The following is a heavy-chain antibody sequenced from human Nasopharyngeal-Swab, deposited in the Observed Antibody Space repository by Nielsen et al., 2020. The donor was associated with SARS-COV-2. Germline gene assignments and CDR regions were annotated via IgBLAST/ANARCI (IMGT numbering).Heavy chain of an antibody. Sequence: GESLKISCEASEFIFSDYVIHWVRQAPGMGLEWLSSLSDINNFIYYTDSVKGRFTVSRDNAKKLYLQMNSLRAEDTAVYYCARDQTGQNRLFDYWGQGALVTVSS. CDR2: LSDINNFI. J-gene: IGHJ4*02. D-gene: IGHD1-14*01. V-gene: IGHV3-21*01. CDR3: ARDQTGQNRLFDY. CDR1: EFIFSDYV.